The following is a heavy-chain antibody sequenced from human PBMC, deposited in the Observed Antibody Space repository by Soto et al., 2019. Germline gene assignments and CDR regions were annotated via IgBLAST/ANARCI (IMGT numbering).Heavy chain of an antibody. V-gene: IGHV4-4*02. D-gene: IGHD2-15*01. CDR3: VSNGAMLLPQSSPSYGDV. CDR1: GGSISSSNW. J-gene: IGHJ6*02. CDR2: IYHSGST. Sequence: QVQLQESGPGLVKPSGTLSLTCAVSGGSISSSNWWSWVRQPPGKGLEWIGEIYHSGSTNYNPSLKSRVTISVDKSKNQFSLKLSSVTAADTAVYYCVSNGAMLLPQSSPSYGDVWGQGTTVTVSS.